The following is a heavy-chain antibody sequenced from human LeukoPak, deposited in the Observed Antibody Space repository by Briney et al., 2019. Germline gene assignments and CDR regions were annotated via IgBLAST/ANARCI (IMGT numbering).Heavy chain of an antibody. D-gene: IGHD4-23*01. Sequence: GGSLRLSCAASGFTFHNYALTWVRQPPGKGLEWVSTIIGSATSRFYAASVEGRFTISRDNSNNTLYLHLSGLRVEDTAVYYCAEHPGPYGANPFNSWGLGVLVTVSS. J-gene: IGHJ4*02. V-gene: IGHV3-23*01. CDR1: GFTFHNYA. CDR3: AEHPGPYGANPFNS. CDR2: IIGSATSR.